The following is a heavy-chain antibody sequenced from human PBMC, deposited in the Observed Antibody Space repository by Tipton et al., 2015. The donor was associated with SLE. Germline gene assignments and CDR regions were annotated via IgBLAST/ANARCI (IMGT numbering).Heavy chain of an antibody. Sequence: TLSLTCTVSGGSIRSGSYYWNWIRQSPGKGLEWIGYVHSTGTPNYNPSLKRRVIISVDTSKNQFSLRLKSVTAADTAVYYCATGHFDYWGQGSLVTVSS. CDR1: GGSIRSGSYY. D-gene: IGHD1-14*01. V-gene: IGHV4-61*01. J-gene: IGHJ4*02. CDR2: VHSTGTP. CDR3: ATGHFDY.